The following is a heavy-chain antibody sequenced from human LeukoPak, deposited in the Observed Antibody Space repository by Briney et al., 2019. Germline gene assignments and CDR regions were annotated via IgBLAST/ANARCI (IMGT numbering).Heavy chain of an antibody. J-gene: IGHJ4*02. V-gene: IGHV3-30*03. Sequence: GGSLRLSCAASGFTFSSYGMHWVRQAPGKGLEWVAVISYDGSNKYYADSVKGRFTISRDNAKNSLYLQMNSLRAEDTAVYYCARDQAANWGRPDDYWGQGTLVTVSS. CDR1: GFTFSSYG. CDR3: ARDQAANWGRPDDY. CDR2: ISYDGSNK. D-gene: IGHD7-27*01.